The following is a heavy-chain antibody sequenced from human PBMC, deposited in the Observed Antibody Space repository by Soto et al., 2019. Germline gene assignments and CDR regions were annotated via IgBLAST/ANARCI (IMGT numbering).Heavy chain of an antibody. CDR3: AKGYCSSTSCSFDY. CDR2: ISGTGDTT. J-gene: IGHJ4*02. CDR1: GFTFTNFA. D-gene: IGHD2-2*01. V-gene: IGHV3-23*01. Sequence: GGSLRLSCAASGFTFTNFAMNWVRQAPGKGLEWVSVISGTGDTTYNADSVKGRFTISRDNSMNTAFLQMNSLRAEDTALYCCAKGYCSSTSCSFDYWGQGTLVTVSS.